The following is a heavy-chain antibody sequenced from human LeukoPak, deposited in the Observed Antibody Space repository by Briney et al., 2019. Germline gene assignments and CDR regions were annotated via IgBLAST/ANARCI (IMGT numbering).Heavy chain of an antibody. J-gene: IGHJ4*02. V-gene: IGHV4-34*01. D-gene: IGHD4-17*01. CDR1: GGSFSGYY. Sequence: PSETLSLTCAVYGGSFSGYYWSWIRQPPGKGLEWIGEINHSGSTNYNPSLKSRVTISVDTSKNQFSLKLSSVTAADTAVYYCAREAVRFFDYWGQGTLVTVSS. CDR2: INHSGST. CDR3: AREAVRFFDY.